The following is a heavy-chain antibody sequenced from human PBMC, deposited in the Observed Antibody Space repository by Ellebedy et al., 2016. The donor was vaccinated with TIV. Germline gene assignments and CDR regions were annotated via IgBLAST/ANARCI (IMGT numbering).Heavy chain of an antibody. V-gene: IGHV1-8*01. Sequence: AASVKVSCKASGYTFTSYDINWVRQATGQGREWMGWMNPNSGNTGYAQKFQGRVTMTRNTSISTAYMELSSLRSEDTAVYYCARHPKGEQWPFDYWGQGTLVTVSS. J-gene: IGHJ4*02. D-gene: IGHD6-19*01. CDR1: GYTFTSYD. CDR3: ARHPKGEQWPFDY. CDR2: MNPNSGNT.